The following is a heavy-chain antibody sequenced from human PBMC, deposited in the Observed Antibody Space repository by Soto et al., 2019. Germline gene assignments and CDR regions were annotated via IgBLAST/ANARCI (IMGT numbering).Heavy chain of an antibody. CDR1: GGSFSGYY. CDR3: ARGGMVRGHYYYYGMDV. CDR2: INHSGST. V-gene: IGHV4-34*01. J-gene: IGHJ6*02. D-gene: IGHD3-10*01. Sequence: SETLSLTCAVYGGSFSGYYWSWIRQPPGKWLEWIGEINHSGSTNYNPSLKSRVTISVDTSKNQFSLKLSSVTAADTAVYYCARGGMVRGHYYYYGMDVWGQGXTVTVYS.